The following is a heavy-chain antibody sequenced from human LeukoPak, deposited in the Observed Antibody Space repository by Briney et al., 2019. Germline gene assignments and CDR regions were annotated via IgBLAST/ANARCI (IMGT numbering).Heavy chain of an antibody. CDR1: GYTLTELS. Sequence: ASVKVSCKVSGYTLTELSMHWVRQAPGKGLEWMGGFDPEDGETIYAQKFQGGVTMTEDTSTDTAYMELSSLRSEDTAVYYCATSPEAVAGTFDYWGQGTLVTVSS. D-gene: IGHD6-19*01. CDR3: ATSPEAVAGTFDY. CDR2: FDPEDGET. J-gene: IGHJ4*02. V-gene: IGHV1-24*01.